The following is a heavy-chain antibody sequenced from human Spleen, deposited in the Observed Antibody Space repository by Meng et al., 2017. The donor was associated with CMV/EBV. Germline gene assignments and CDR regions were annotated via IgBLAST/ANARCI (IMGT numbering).Heavy chain of an antibody. CDR3: ATGTTGFISY. J-gene: IGHJ4*02. D-gene: IGHD4-17*01. Sequence: LPPGWPGRLMPLETLSHTGAVYGGSFSGYYWSWIRQPPGKGLEWIGEINHSGSTNYNPSLKSRVTISVDTSKNQFSLKLSSVTAADTAVYYCATGTTGFISYWGQGTLVTVSS. CDR2: INHSGST. CDR1: GGSFSGYY. V-gene: IGHV4-34*01.